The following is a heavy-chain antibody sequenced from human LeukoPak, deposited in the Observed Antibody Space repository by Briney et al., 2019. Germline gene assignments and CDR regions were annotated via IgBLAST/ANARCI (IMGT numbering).Heavy chain of an antibody. CDR3: ARDLPMVRGNTDY. CDR1: GFTFSSYS. Sequence: GGSLRLSCAASGFTFSSYSMNWVRQAPGKGLEWVSSISSSSSYIYYADSVKGRFTISRENAKNSLYLQMNSLRAEDTAVYYCARDLPMVRGNTDYWGQGTLVTVSS. V-gene: IGHV3-21*01. D-gene: IGHD3-10*01. CDR2: ISSSSSYI. J-gene: IGHJ4*02.